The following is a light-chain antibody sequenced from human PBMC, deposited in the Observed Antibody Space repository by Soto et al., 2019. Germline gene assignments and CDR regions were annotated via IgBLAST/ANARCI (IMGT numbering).Light chain of an antibody. CDR3: CSYAGSNTYV. Sequence: QSALTQPASVSGSPGQSVTISCTGTSSDVGTYNLVSWYQQHPGKAPKLIIYEVDMRPSGVSNRFTGSKSGNTASLTISGLQAEDEADYSCCSYAGSNTYVFRTTTKLTVL. V-gene: IGLV2-23*02. J-gene: IGLJ1*01. CDR1: SSDVGTYNL. CDR2: EVD.